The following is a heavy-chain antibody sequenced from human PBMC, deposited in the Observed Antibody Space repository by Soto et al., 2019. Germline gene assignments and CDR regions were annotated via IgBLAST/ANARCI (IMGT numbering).Heavy chain of an antibody. CDR2: IYPGDSDT. D-gene: IGHD1-26*01. V-gene: IGHV5-51*01. J-gene: IGHJ3*02. Sequence: GESLKISCKGSGYSFTSYLIGWVRQMPGKGLEWMGIIYPGDSDTRYSPSFQGPVTISADKSITTAYLQWSSLKASDTAMYDCARPVGGPQPTGDAFDIWGQGTMVTVSS. CDR1: GYSFTSYL. CDR3: ARPVGGPQPTGDAFDI.